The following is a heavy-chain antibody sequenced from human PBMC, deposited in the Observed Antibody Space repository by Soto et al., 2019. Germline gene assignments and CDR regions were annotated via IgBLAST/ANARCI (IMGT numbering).Heavy chain of an antibody. V-gene: IGHV3-53*01. CDR1: GFTVSSNY. CDR2: IYSGGST. CDR3: ARVDYGGNSDAFDI. J-gene: IGHJ3*02. D-gene: IGHD4-17*01. Sequence: PGGSLRLSCAASGFTVSSNYMSWVRQAPGKGLEWVSVIYSGGSTYYADSVKGRFTISRDNSKNTLYLQMNSLRAEDTAVYYCARVDYGGNSDAFDIWGQGTMVTVS.